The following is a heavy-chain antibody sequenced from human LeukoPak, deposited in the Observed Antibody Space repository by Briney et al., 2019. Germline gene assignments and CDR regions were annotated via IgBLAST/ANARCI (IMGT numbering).Heavy chain of an antibody. J-gene: IGHJ6*03. Sequence: SETLSLTCTVSGGSISSYYWSWIRQPAGKGLEWIGRIYTSGSTNYNPSLKSRVTISVDTSKNQFSLKLSSVTAADTAVYYCARDTLAAAGNYYYYYMDVWGKGTTVTISS. CDR2: IYTSGST. D-gene: IGHD6-13*01. CDR3: ARDTLAAAGNYYYYYMDV. V-gene: IGHV4-4*07. CDR1: GGSISSYY.